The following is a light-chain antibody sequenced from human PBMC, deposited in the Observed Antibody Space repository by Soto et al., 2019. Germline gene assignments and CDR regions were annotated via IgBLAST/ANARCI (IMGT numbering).Light chain of an antibody. J-gene: IGLJ3*02. V-gene: IGLV2-11*01. CDR3: CSYAGSYTWV. CDR2: AVN. CDR1: SSDVGDYHY. Sequence: QSALTQPRSVSGSPGQSVTISCTGTSSDVGDYHYVSWYQQHPGKAPKLLIYAVNMRPSGVPDRFSGSKSGNTASRTISGLQAEDEADYSCCSYAGSYTWVFGGGTKLTVL.